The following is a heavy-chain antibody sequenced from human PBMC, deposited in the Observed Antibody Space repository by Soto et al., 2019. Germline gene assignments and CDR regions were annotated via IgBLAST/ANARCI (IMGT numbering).Heavy chain of an antibody. J-gene: IGHJ6*02. V-gene: IGHV1-46*01. D-gene: IGHD2-15*01. CDR2: INPSSGRT. Sequence: ASVKVSCKASGYTFTSYSMHWVRQAPGQGLEWTGIINPSSGRTSYAQNFQGRVTMTSDTSTSIVYMEMSGLKSEDTAVYYCARDHNFGFILYAMDVWGQGTTVTVSS. CDR1: GYTFTSYS. CDR3: ARDHNFGFILYAMDV.